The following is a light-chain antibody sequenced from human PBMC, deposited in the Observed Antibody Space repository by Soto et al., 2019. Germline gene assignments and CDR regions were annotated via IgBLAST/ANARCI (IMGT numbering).Light chain of an antibody. J-gene: IGKJ4*01. Sequence: DIQMTQSPSSLSASVGDRVTITCRASQGIRKDLGWYQQKPGKAPKRLIYAASSLQSGVPSRFSGSGYGTQFTLTISRLQPEDFATYYCLQHNSYPPTFGGGTKVEIK. CDR3: LQHNSYPPT. CDR2: AAS. V-gene: IGKV1-17*01. CDR1: QGIRKD.